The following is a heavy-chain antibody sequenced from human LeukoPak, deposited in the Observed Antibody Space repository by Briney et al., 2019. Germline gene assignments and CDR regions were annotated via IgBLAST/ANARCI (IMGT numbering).Heavy chain of an antibody. CDR2: IYYSGST. J-gene: IGHJ2*01. CDR3: ASTYGSENYYNHRWYFAL. Sequence: SETLSLTCTVSGGSISTYYWTWIRQPPGKGLEWIGYIYYSGSTNYNPSLESRVTISVGTSKNQFSLKLSSVTAADTAVYYCASTYGSENYYNHRWYFALWSRGTLVTVSS. CDR1: GGSISTYY. D-gene: IGHD3-10*01. V-gene: IGHV4-59*01.